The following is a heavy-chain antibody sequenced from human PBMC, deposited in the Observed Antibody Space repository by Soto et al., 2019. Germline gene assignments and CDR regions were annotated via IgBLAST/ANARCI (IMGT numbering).Heavy chain of an antibody. CDR3: AHRVNYYDILTGPPVPPDLNWFDP. J-gene: IGHJ5*02. Sequence: GVGVVWIRQPPGKALEWLALIYWADDKRYSPSLKSRLTITKDTSKNQVVLTMTNMDPVDTATYYCAHRVNYYDILTGPPVPPDLNWFDPWGQGTLVTVSS. CDR1: GVG. D-gene: IGHD3-9*01. CDR2: IYWADDK. V-gene: IGHV2-5*02.